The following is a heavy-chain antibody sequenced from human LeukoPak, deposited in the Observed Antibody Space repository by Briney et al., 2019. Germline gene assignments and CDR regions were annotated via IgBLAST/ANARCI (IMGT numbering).Heavy chain of an antibody. J-gene: IGHJ4*02. CDR2: ISGSAHKI. V-gene: IGHV3-23*01. Sequence: PGGSLRLSCVASGITFSNYAVSWVRQAPEKGLDWVSVISGSAHKIRYADSVKGRFTISRDNSENIVYLQMNNLRAEDTAVYYCAKVFSPVITMIVVVKAPLDYWGQGTLVTVSS. D-gene: IGHD3-22*01. CDR3: AKVFSPVITMIVVVKAPLDY. CDR1: GITFSNYA.